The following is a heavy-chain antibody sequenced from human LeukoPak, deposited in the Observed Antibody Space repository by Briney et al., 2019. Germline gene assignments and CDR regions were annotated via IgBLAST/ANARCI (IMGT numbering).Heavy chain of an antibody. CDR2: IYPGDSDT. CDR1: GYSFTSYW. D-gene: IGHD3-10*01. CDR3: ARATMVRGVIIPPDY. Sequence: GESLKISCKGSGYSFTSYWIGWVRQMPGKGLEWMGIIYPGDSDTRYSPSFQGQVTISADKSISTAYLQWSSLKASDTAMYYCARATMVRGVIIPPDYWGQGTLVTVSS. V-gene: IGHV5-51*01. J-gene: IGHJ4*02.